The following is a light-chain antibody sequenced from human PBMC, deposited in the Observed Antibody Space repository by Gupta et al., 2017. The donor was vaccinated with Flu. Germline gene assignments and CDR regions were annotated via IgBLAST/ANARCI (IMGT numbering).Light chain of an antibody. CDR2: LGS. CDR3: MQALQTPT. V-gene: IGKV2-28*01. J-gene: IGKJ1*01. Sequence: DIVLTQSPLSLPVTPGEPASISCRSSQSLLHDNGYNYLDWYLQKPGQSPQLLIYLGSNRASGVPDRFSGGGSGTDFTLKISRVEADDIGVYYCMQALQTPTFGQGTKVEIK. CDR1: QSLLHDNGYNY.